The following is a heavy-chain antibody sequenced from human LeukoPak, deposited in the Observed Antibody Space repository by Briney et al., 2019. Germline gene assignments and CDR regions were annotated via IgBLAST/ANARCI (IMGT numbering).Heavy chain of an antibody. J-gene: IGHJ4*02. V-gene: IGHV1-18*01. CDR1: GYTFTSYG. Sequence: SLKASCKASGYTFTSYGISCVRQAPGHALEWMGWITAYNGNTNSAQKLQGRVTMTTDTSTSTAYMELRSLRSDDTAVYYCARLPNQYSSYDYWGQGTLVTVSS. CDR3: ARLPNQYSSYDY. D-gene: IGHD6-6*01. CDR2: ITAYNGNT.